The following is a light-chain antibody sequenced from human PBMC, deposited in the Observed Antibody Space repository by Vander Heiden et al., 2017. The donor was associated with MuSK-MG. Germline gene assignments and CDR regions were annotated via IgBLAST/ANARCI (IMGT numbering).Light chain of an antibody. CDR1: QNISNY. CDR3: QQYNNLPLT. V-gene: IGKV1-33*01. CDR2: DAS. Sequence: DIQMTHPPSSLSASVGDRVTITCQASQNISNYLDWYQQKPGKAPKLLIYDASNLETGVPSRFSGSGSGTDFTFTISSLQPEDIATYYCQQYNNLPLTFGPGTKVEIK. J-gene: IGKJ3*01.